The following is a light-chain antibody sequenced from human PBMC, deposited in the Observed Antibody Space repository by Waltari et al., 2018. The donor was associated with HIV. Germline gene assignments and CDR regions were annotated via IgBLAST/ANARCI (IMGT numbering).Light chain of an antibody. Sequence: QSVLTQSPSVSEAPGQRVTISCSGSNSNIGSHAVTWYRQSPGKPPKLLVYHDDLILSGVSDRLSASKSGTSASLAINDLQSEDESLYYCATGDDGLNALLFGGGTKVTVL. CDR3: ATGDDGLNALL. V-gene: IGLV1-36*01. J-gene: IGLJ2*01. CDR2: HDD. CDR1: NSNIGSHA.